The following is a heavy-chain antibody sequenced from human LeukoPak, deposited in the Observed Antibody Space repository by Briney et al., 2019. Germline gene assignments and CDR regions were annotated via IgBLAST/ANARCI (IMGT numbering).Heavy chain of an antibody. CDR1: GFTFSSYA. Sequence: GGSLRLSCAASGFTFSSYAMHWVRQAPGKGLEWVAVISYDGSNKYYADSVKGRFTISRDNSKNTLYLQMNSLRADDTAVYYCARNSAMYNNSPLDYWGQGTLVTVSS. D-gene: IGHD6-13*01. V-gene: IGHV3-30-3*01. CDR3: ARNSAMYNNSPLDY. J-gene: IGHJ4*02. CDR2: ISYDGSNK.